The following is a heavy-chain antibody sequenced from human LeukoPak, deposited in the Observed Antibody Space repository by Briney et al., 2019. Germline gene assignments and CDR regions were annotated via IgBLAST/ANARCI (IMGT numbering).Heavy chain of an antibody. Sequence: SETLSLTCAVYGGSFSGYYWSWIRQPPGKGLEWIGEINHSGSTNYNPSLKSRVTISVDTSKNQFSLKLSSVTAADTAVYYCARSLLRIRLLLRANWFDRWGQGTLVTVSS. CDR3: ARSLLRIRLLLRANWFDR. J-gene: IGHJ5*02. D-gene: IGHD2-15*01. CDR1: GGSFSGYY. V-gene: IGHV4-34*01. CDR2: INHSGST.